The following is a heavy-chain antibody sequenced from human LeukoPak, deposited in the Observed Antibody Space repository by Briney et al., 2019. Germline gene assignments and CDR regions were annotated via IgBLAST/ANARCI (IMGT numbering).Heavy chain of an antibody. CDR2: IYYSGST. V-gene: IGHV4-31*03. Sequence: SETLSLTCTVSGGSISSGGYYWSWIRRHPGEGLEWIGYIYYSGSTYYNPSLMSRVNISVDTSKNQFSLKLTSVTAADTAVYYCARYYHASGSYDYWGQGTLVTVSS. J-gene: IGHJ4*02. CDR1: GGSISSGGYY. CDR3: ARYYHASGSYDY. D-gene: IGHD3-10*01.